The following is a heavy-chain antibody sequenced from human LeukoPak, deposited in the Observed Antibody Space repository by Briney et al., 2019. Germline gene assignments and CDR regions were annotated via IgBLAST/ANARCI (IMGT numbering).Heavy chain of an antibody. CDR2: IRKDGGET. CDR1: GFPFSNYW. V-gene: IGHV3-7*03. CDR3: ARHTSGQPFDY. D-gene: IGHD6-19*01. Sequence: GGSLRLSCAASGFPFSNYWMNWVRQAPGNALEWVAYIRKDGGETYYVDSVKGRFTISRDNAKNALYLHMDSQRAEDTAVYYYARHTSGQPFDYWGQGTLVTVSS. J-gene: IGHJ4*02.